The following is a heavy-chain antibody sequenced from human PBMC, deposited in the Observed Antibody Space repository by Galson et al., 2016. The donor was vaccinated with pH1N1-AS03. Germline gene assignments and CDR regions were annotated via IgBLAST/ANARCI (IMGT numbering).Heavy chain of an antibody. Sequence: SLRLSCAASGLTVSNNYMSWVRQPPGKGLEWVSTIYNAGSTYYADSVKGRFTISRDNSKNTLYLQMNSLRAEDTAFYYCVRNDHENVDLQGFYFDYWGQGTLVTVSS. CDR1: GLTVSNNY. D-gene: IGHD2-15*01. J-gene: IGHJ4*02. CDR3: VRNDHENVDLQGFYFDY. V-gene: IGHV3-53*01. CDR2: IYNAGST.